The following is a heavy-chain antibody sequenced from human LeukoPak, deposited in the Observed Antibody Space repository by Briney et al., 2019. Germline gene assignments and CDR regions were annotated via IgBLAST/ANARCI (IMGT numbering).Heavy chain of an antibody. J-gene: IGHJ4*02. CDR2: ISYDGSNK. Sequence: PGRSLRLSCAASGFTFSSYAMHWVRQAPGKGLEWGAVISYDGSNKYYADSVKGRFTISRDNSKNTLYLQMNGLRAEDTAVYYCAKDLIAAAGNYFDYWGQGTLVTVSS. CDR1: GFTFSSYA. V-gene: IGHV3-30*04. D-gene: IGHD6-13*01. CDR3: AKDLIAAAGNYFDY.